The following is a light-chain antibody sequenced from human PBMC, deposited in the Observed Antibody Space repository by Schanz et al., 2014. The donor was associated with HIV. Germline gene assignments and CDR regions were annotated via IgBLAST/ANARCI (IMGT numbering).Light chain of an antibody. CDR1: QSISRR. CDR3: QQLDTYPLT. CDR2: AAS. Sequence: DIQMTQSPSSLSAAVGDRVTITCRASQSISRRLNWYQHKPGKAPQLLIYAASSLQSGVPSRFSGSGSGTEFTLTISSLQPEDFATYYCQQLDTYPLTFGLGTKVAIK. J-gene: IGKJ1*01. V-gene: IGKV1-17*01.